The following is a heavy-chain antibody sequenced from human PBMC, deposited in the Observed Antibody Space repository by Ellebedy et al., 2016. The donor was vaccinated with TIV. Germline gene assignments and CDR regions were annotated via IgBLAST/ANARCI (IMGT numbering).Heavy chain of an antibody. CDR2: IYSGGST. D-gene: IGHD2-15*01. V-gene: IGHV3-53*01. Sequence: GESLKISXAASGFTVSSNYMSWVRQAPGKGLEWVSVIYSGGSTYYADSVKGRFTISRDNAKNSLYLQMNSLRDEDTAVYYCAREEVVRSAFDIWGQGTMVTVSS. J-gene: IGHJ3*02. CDR1: GFTVSSNY. CDR3: AREEVVRSAFDI.